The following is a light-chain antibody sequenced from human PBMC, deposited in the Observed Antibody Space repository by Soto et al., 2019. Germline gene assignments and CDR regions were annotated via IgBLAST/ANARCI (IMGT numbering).Light chain of an antibody. Sequence: EIVMPQSKATLSVSPGERSTLSCMASQSVSSNLAWYQQKPGQAPRLLIYGASTRATGIPARFSGSGSGTEFTLTISSLQSEDFAVYYCQQYTNWPLKTFCHVTKVDIK. CDR1: QSVSSN. J-gene: IGKJ1*01. V-gene: IGKV3-15*01. CDR2: GAS. CDR3: QQYTNWPLKT.